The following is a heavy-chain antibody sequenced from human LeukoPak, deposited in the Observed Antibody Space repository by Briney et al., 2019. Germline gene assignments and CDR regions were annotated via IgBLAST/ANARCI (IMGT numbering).Heavy chain of an antibody. CDR3: ARVRVGHYYYYMDV. CDR2: INAYNGNT. J-gene: IGHJ6*03. D-gene: IGHD2-15*01. Sequence: ASVKVSCKASGYTFTSYGISWVRQAPGQGLEWMGWINAYNGNTNYAQKLQGRVTMTTDTSTSTAYMELRSLRSDDTAVYYCARVRVGHYYYYMDVWGKGTTVTVSS. CDR1: GYTFTSYG. V-gene: IGHV1-18*01.